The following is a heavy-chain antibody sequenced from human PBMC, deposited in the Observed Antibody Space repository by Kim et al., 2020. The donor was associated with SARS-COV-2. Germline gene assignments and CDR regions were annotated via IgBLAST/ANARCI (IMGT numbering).Heavy chain of an antibody. D-gene: IGHD6-19*01. Sequence: YYADSVKGRFTISRDNSKNTLFPQMNNLRAEDTAVYYCAKGAGAPFFFDYWGQGTLVTVSS. V-gene: IGHV3-23*01. J-gene: IGHJ4*02. CDR3: AKGAGAPFFFDY.